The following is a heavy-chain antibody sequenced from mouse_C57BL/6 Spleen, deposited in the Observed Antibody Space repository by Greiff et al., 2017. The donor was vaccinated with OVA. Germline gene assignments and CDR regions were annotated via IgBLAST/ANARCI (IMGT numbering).Heavy chain of an antibody. CDR2: IYPGDGDT. Sequence: QVQLQQSGAELVKPGASVKISCKASGYAFSSYWMNWVKQRPGKGLEWIGQIYPGDGDTNYNGKFKGKATLTADKSSSTAYMQRSSLTSEDSAVYFCARVGDGYYVTAMDYWGQGTSVTVSS. J-gene: IGHJ4*01. D-gene: IGHD2-3*01. CDR1: GYAFSSYW. V-gene: IGHV1-80*01. CDR3: ARVGDGYYVTAMDY.